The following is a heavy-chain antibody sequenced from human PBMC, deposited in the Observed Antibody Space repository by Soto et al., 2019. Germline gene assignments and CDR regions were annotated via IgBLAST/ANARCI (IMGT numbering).Heavy chain of an antibody. D-gene: IGHD4-17*01. Sequence: GSLRLSFEASGFTFSRDGMSWVRQAPGKGPEWVSFITDNGGSTYYADSVKGRFTISRDNTKNALFLQMNSLRAEDTAVYYCAKERATTTAFDYWGQGALVTVSS. J-gene: IGHJ4*02. CDR3: AKERATTTAFDY. V-gene: IGHV3-23*01. CDR1: GFTFSRDG. CDR2: ITDNGGST.